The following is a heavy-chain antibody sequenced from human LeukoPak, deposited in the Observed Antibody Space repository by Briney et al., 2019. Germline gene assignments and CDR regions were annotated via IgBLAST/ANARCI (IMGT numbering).Heavy chain of an antibody. D-gene: IGHD3-22*01. Sequence: ASVKVSCKTSGYTFASHHIHWVRQAPGQGLEWVGWINPSSGDTKYAQNFQDRVIMSRDTSISTAYMDLSRLSSDDTAIYYCARAGHDSSGYSFRLDYWGQGTLVTVSS. CDR3: ARAGHDSSGYSFRLDY. V-gene: IGHV1-2*02. CDR2: INPSSGDT. J-gene: IGHJ4*02. CDR1: GYTFASHH.